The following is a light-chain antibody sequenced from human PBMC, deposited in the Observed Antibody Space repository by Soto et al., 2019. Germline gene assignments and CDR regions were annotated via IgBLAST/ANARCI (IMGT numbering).Light chain of an antibody. CDR3: SSYAGINTYV. Sequence: QAVVTQPPSASGSPGQSVTISCTGTSSDVGGFNYVSWYQQHPGKAPKVIIYEVNKRPSGVPDRFFGSKSGSTASLTVSGLQAEDEADYYCSSYAGINTYVFGGGTKLTVL. V-gene: IGLV2-8*01. CDR1: SSDVGGFNY. CDR2: EVN. J-gene: IGLJ1*01.